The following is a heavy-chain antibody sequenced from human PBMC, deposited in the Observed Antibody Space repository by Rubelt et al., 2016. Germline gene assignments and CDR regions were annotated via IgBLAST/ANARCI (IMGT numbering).Heavy chain of an antibody. Sequence: QVQLVQSGAEVKKPGASVKASCKASGYTFTSYAMHWVRQAPGQRLEWMGWINAGNGNTKYSQKFQGRVTITRDTSASTAYMELSSLRSEDTAVYYCARAQRIRLLMVYAPTFDYWGQGTLVTVSS. V-gene: IGHV1-3*01. CDR1: GYTFTSYA. D-gene: IGHD2-8*01. CDR2: INAGNGNT. CDR3: ARAQRIRLLMVYAPTFDY. J-gene: IGHJ4*02.